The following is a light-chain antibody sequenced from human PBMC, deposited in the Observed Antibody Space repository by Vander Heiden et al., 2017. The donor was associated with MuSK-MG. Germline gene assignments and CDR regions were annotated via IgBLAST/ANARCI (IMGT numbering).Light chain of an antibody. J-gene: IGKJ1*01. CDR2: AAS. V-gene: IGKV1-39*01. CDR1: QRVSTY. CDR3: QQTFSTPRT. Sequence: DIQMTQSPSSLSASVGDRVTITCRASQRVSTYLNWYQQKPGKAPKLLIYAASSLQSGVPSRFSGSGSGTDFTLTISGLQFEDSATYYCQQTFSTPRTVGKGTKVEIK.